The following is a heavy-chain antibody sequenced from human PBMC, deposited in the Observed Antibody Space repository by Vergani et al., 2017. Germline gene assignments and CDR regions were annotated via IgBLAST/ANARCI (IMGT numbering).Heavy chain of an antibody. J-gene: IGHJ5*02. CDR3: ARQRPKYCTNGVCNSGWFDP. V-gene: IGHV3-33*01. D-gene: IGHD2-8*01. CDR2: TWYDGNNK. CDR1: GFIFNQYG. Sequence: QVQLVESGGGVVQPGRSLRLSCAASGFIFNQYGMHWVRQAPGKGLEWVAVTWYDGNNKQYADSVKGRFTISRDNSKSTMYLQMNSLRDEDTGVYYCARQRPKYCTNGVCNSGWFDPWGQGTLVTVSS.